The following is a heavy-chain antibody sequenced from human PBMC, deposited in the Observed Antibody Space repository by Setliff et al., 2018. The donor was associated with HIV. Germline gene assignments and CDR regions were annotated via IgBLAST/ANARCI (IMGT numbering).Heavy chain of an antibody. V-gene: IGHV4-38-2*02. CDR3: AGHDGTYCGGDCYLLGYFDL. CDR2: IYHSGST. D-gene: IGHD2-21*02. J-gene: IGHJ2*01. Sequence: SETLSLTCTVSGGSFSGYSWGWIRQPPGKGLEWIGSIYHSGSTYYNPSLKSRVTISVDTSKNQFSLNLSSVTAADTAVYYCAGHDGTYCGGDCYLLGYFDLWGRGTLVTVSS. CDR1: GGSFSGYS.